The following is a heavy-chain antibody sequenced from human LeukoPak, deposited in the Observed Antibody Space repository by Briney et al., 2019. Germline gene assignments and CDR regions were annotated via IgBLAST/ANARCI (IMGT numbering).Heavy chain of an antibody. Sequence: GGALRLSCAASGFDFSSNWMHWVRHAPGQGLVWVSRIKGDGISTNYADSVKGRFTISRDIAKNTLYLQMNSLRAEDTGVYYCAKDHYWSIDYWGRGTLVTVSS. V-gene: IGHV3-74*01. D-gene: IGHD3-3*01. CDR2: IKGDGIST. CDR3: AKDHYWSIDY. J-gene: IGHJ4*02. CDR1: GFDFSSNW.